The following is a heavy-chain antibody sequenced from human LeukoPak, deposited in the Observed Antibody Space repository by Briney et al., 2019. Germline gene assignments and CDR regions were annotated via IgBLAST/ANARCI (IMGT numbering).Heavy chain of an antibody. CDR1: GFTFSSYA. CDR3: AKVSTGITMIVVVIQYYFDY. Sequence: PGGSLRLSCAASGFTFSSYAMSWVRQAPGKGLEWVSAISGSGGSTYYADSVKGRFTISRDNSKNTLYLQMNSLRAEDTAVYYCAKVSTGITMIVVVIQYYFDYWGQGTLATVSS. J-gene: IGHJ4*02. CDR2: ISGSGGST. D-gene: IGHD3-22*01. V-gene: IGHV3-23*01.